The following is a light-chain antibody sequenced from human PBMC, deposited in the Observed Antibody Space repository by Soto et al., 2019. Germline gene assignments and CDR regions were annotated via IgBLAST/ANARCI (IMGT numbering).Light chain of an antibody. CDR2: GNI. V-gene: IGLV1-40*01. J-gene: IGLJ2*01. CDR1: SSNIGAGYD. CDR3: SSYTSSSPCV. Sequence: QSVLTQPPSVSGAPGQRVTISCTGSSSNIGAGYDVHWYQQRPGTAPKLLIFGNINRPSGVPDRFSGSKSGTSASLAITGLQAEDEADYYCSSYTSSSPCVFGGGTKLTVL.